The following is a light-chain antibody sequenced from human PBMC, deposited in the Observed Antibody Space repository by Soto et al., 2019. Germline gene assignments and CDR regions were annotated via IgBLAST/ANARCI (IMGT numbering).Light chain of an antibody. J-gene: IGKJ1*01. CDR1: QSVSSSY. CDR3: QQYSYSWT. CDR2: GAS. V-gene: IGKV3-20*01. Sequence: EIVLTQSPGTLSLSPGERATLSCRASQSVSSSYLAWYQQKPGQAPRLLIYGASSRATGIPDRFSGSGSGTDFTLTISRLEPEDFAVYYCQQYSYSWTFGQGTKVEIK.